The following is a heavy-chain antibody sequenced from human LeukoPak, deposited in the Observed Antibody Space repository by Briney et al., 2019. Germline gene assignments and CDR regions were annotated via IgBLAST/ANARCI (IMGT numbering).Heavy chain of an antibody. D-gene: IGHD2-15*01. V-gene: IGHV3-21*01. CDR1: GFTFSTYS. J-gene: IGHJ4*02. CDR3: ARGPISVVAALGIFDY. Sequence: GGSLRLSCAASGFTFSTYSMNWVRQAPGKGLEWVSSISSGSTYIYYGDSVRGRFTISRDNAKNSLYLQMNSLRAEDTAVYYCARGPISVVAALGIFDYWGQGTLVTVSS. CDR2: ISSGSTYI.